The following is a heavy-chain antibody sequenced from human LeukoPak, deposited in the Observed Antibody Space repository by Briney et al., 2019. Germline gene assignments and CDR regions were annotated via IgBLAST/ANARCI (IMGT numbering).Heavy chain of an antibody. CDR3: ARDPNWGSGY. Sequence: GGSLRLSCAASGFTFSSYIMTWVRQAPGKGLEWVSIIGTSGGDIHYADSVKGRFSISRDNSKNTLSLQMNSLRVDDTAVYYCARDPNWGSGYWGQGTLVAVSS. CDR1: GFTFSSYI. D-gene: IGHD7-27*01. J-gene: IGHJ4*02. CDR2: IGTSGGDI. V-gene: IGHV3-23*01.